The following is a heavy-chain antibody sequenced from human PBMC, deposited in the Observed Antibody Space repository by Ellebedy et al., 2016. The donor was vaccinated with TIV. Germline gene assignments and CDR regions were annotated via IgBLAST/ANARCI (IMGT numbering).Heavy chain of an antibody. CDR3: ATSDLGPLASQVVVGATAGYSFYYGLDV. CDR1: GHTLTEFS. V-gene: IGHV1-24*01. CDR2: SDPEDGET. D-gene: IGHD2-15*01. J-gene: IGHJ6*02. Sequence: AASVKVSCKVSGHTLTEFSMHWVRQAPGKGLEWMGRSDPEDGETIYAQNFQGRVTMTEDTFLDTAYMELSSLTSEDTAFYYCATSDLGPLASQVVVGATAGYSFYYGLDVWGQGTTVSVSS.